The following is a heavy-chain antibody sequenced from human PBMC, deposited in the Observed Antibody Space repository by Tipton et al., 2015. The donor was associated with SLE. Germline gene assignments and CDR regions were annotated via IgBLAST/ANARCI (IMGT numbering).Heavy chain of an antibody. D-gene: IGHD3-22*01. CDR3: AREFSSVYYYYYYGMDV. J-gene: IGHJ6*02. CDR2: ISSSSSYI. Sequence: SLRLSCAASGFTFSDYYMSWIRQAPGKGLEWVSYISSSSSYIFYADSVKGRFIISRDNAKNSLYLQMNSLRAEDTAVYYCAREFSSVYYYYYYGMDVWGQGTTVTVSS. CDR1: GFTFSDYY. V-gene: IGHV3-11*06.